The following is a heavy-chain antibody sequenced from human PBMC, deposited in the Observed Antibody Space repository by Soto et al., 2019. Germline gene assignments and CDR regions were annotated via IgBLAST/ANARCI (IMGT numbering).Heavy chain of an antibody. CDR3: AITNVADASFDY. D-gene: IGHD2-8*01. CDR2: INTGNGNT. Sequence: GASVKVSCKASEYTFTTYAIHWVRQAPGQRLEWMGWINTGNGNTKYSQKFQGRVTITRDTSASTAYMELSSLRSEDTAVYYCAITNVADASFDYWGQGTLVTVS. J-gene: IGHJ4*02. CDR1: EYTFTTYA. V-gene: IGHV1-3*04.